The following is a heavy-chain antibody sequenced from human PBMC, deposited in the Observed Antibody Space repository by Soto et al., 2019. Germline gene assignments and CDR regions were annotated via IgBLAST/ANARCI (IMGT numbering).Heavy chain of an antibody. D-gene: IGHD1-26*01. Sequence: EVQLLESGGGLVQPGGSLGLSRAAPGSTFSSYAMRWVRQAPGKGLEWAPAISGSGDSTYYADSVKGRFTTSRDNAKNTLYLQMNSLTAEDTAVYYCARRGSGSYYDYWGQGTLVTVSS. J-gene: IGHJ4*02. CDR3: ARRGSGSYYDY. CDR2: ISGSGDST. CDR1: GSTFSSYA. V-gene: IGHV3-23*01.